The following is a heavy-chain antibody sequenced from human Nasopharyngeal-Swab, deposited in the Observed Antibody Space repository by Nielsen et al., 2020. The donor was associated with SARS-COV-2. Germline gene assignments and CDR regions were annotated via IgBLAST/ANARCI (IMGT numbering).Heavy chain of an antibody. D-gene: IGHD3-16*02. V-gene: IGHV4-31*03. J-gene: IGHJ5*02. Sequence: LRLSCTVSGGSISSGGYYWSWIRQHPGKGLEWIGYIYYSGSTYYNPSLKSRVTISVDTSKNQFSLKLSSVTAADTAVYYCASSYDYVWGSYRYNWFDPWGQGTLVTVSS. CDR1: GGSISSGGYY. CDR3: ASSYDYVWGSYRYNWFDP. CDR2: IYYSGST.